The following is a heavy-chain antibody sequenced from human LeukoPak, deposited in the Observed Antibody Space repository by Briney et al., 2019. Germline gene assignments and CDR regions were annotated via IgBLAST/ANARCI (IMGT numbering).Heavy chain of an antibody. CDR1: GYSFTNYW. D-gene: IGHD3-10*02. V-gene: IGHV5-51*01. Sequence: GESLKISCKGSGYSFTNYWIGWVCQMPGKGLEWMGIIYPGDFDIRYSPSFEGQVTISADKSIHTAYLQWSSLKASDTAMYYCARRFTPVTTFDVFDYWGQGALVTVSS. CDR3: ARRFTPVTTFDVFDY. J-gene: IGHJ4*02. CDR2: IYPGDFDI.